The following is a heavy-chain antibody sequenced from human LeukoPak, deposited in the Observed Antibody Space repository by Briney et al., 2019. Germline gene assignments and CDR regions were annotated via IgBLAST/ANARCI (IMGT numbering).Heavy chain of an antibody. CDR1: GFTFSSCA. V-gene: IGHV3-23*01. D-gene: IGHD4-17*01. Sequence: GGSLRLSCAASGFTFSSCAMSWVRQAPGKGLEWVSGISDSGVTTYHADSVKGRFTISRDNSKNTLYLQMNSLRAQDTALYYCAKSRGQYGDYLFYYYGMDVWGQGTTVTVSS. CDR3: AKSRGQYGDYLFYYYGMDV. J-gene: IGHJ6*02. CDR2: ISDSGVTT.